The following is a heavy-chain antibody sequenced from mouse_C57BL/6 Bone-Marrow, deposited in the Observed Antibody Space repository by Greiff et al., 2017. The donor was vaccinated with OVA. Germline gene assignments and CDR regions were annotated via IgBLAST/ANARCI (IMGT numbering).Heavy chain of an antibody. CDR2: IWSGGST. CDR3: AKNRALYAMDY. Sequence: QVQLQQSGPGLVQPSQSLSITCTVSGFSLTSYGVHWVRQSPGKGLEWLGVIWSGGSTAYNAAFMYRLSITKDNSKSLVFFQMNSLQAYDTAIYDCAKNRALYAMDYWGQGTSVTVSS. D-gene: IGHD3-3*01. CDR1: GFSLTSYG. J-gene: IGHJ4*01. V-gene: IGHV2-5*01.